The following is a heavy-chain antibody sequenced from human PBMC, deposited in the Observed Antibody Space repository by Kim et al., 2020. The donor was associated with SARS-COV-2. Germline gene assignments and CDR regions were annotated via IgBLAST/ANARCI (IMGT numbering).Heavy chain of an antibody. CDR1: GFTFSRYA. V-gene: IGHV3-30*04. J-gene: IGHJ4*02. D-gene: IGHD3-10*01. Sequence: GGSLRLSCPASGFTFSRYAMHWVRQAPGKGLEWVAVISYDGSTKYYAYAEEGRFTITNNTSNNTLYLQRNSLRADTAAVYYCAGYSGNWGKDYWGQGTLV. CDR3: AGYSGNWGKDY. CDR2: ISYDGSTK.